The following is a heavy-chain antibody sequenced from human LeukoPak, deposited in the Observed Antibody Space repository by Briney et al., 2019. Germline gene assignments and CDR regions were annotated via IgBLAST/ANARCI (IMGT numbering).Heavy chain of an antibody. CDR3: ARGRSEAGGDYYMDV. CDR2: MNPNSGNT. J-gene: IGHJ6*03. CDR1: GYTFTSYD. Sequence: GASVKVSCKASGYTFTSYDINWVRQATGQGLEWMGWMNPNSGNTGYAQKFQGRVTMTRNTSISTAYMELSSLRYEDTAVYYCARGRSEAGGDYYMDVWGKGTTVTISS. D-gene: IGHD6-13*01. V-gene: IGHV1-8*01.